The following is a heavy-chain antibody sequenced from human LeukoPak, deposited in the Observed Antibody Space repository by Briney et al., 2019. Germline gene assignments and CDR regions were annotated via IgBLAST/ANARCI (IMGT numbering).Heavy chain of an antibody. CDR3: AREIRGYSYFVY. J-gene: IGHJ4*02. Sequence: PGGSLRLSCAASGFTFSDYYMNWIRQAPGEGLEWVSYISSSGSTIYYADSVKGRFTISRDNAKNSLYLQMNSLRAEDTAVYYCAREIRGYSYFVYWGQGTLVTVSS. CDR2: ISSSGSTI. V-gene: IGHV3-11*01. D-gene: IGHD1-26*01. CDR1: GFTFSDYY.